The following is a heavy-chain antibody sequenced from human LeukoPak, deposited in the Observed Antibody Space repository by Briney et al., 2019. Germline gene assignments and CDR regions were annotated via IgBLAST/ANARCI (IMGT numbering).Heavy chain of an antibody. Sequence: GGSLRLSCAASGFTVSRNYMSWVRQAPGKGLEWVSEIYGGGSTYCAASVKGRFSISRDNSKNTVYLQMNSLRVEDTAVYYCARELREHGVFDIWGQGIMVTVSS. V-gene: IGHV3-53*01. D-gene: IGHD1-26*01. J-gene: IGHJ3*02. CDR3: ARELREHGVFDI. CDR2: IYGGGST. CDR1: GFTVSRNY.